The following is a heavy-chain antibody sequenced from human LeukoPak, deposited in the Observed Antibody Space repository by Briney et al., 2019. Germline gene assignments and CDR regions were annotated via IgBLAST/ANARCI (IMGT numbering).Heavy chain of an antibody. V-gene: IGHV4-34*01. CDR1: GFTFSSYS. CDR2: INHTGTT. Sequence: GSLRLSCAASGFTFSSYSMNWVRQAPGKGLEWIGEINHTGTTSYNPSLKSRVTISVDTSKNQFSLKLSSVTAADTAVYYCARGREEAGYCSGGSCYSSNWFDPWGQGTLVTVSS. CDR3: ARGREEAGYCSGGSCYSSNWFDP. D-gene: IGHD2-15*01. J-gene: IGHJ5*02.